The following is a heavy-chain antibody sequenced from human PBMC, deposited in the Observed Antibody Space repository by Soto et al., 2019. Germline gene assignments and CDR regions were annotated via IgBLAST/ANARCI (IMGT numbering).Heavy chain of an antibody. Sequence: ASVKVSCKASGYMFTKSTMHWVRQAPGQRLEWMGWISGDSGNTKYSPKLQDRVTITRDTSASTAYMELSSLRSEDTALYYCARDGVAAGNINFDYWGQGTLVTVSS. V-gene: IGHV1-3*01. D-gene: IGHD6-19*01. CDR2: ISGDSGNT. CDR3: ARDGVAAGNINFDY. J-gene: IGHJ4*01. CDR1: GYMFTKST.